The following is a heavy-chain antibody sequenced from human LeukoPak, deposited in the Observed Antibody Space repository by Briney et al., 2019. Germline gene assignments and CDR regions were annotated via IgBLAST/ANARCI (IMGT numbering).Heavy chain of an antibody. Sequence: ASVKVSCKASGYTFTSYGISWVRQAPGQGLEWMGWISAYNGNTNYAQKLQGRVTMTTDTSTSTAYMELRSLRSADTAVYYCARAAGADYYYYYMDVWGKGTTVTISS. CDR1: GYTFTSYG. D-gene: IGHD1-26*01. CDR3: ARAAGADYYYYYMDV. V-gene: IGHV1-18*01. J-gene: IGHJ6*03. CDR2: ISAYNGNT.